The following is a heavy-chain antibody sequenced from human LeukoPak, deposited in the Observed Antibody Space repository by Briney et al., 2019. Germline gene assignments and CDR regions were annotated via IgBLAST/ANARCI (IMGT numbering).Heavy chain of an antibody. V-gene: IGHV3-7*01. Sequence: GGSLRLSCEGSGFTFSNYWMGWVRQAPGKGLQWVANIKTDGSEKYYVDSVKGRFTISRDNAKNSLYLQMNSLRAEDTAVYYCARDESSSGPTPFDYWGQGTLVTVSS. CDR2: IKTDGSEK. CDR3: ARDESSSGPTPFDY. D-gene: IGHD3-22*01. CDR1: GFTFSNYW. J-gene: IGHJ4*02.